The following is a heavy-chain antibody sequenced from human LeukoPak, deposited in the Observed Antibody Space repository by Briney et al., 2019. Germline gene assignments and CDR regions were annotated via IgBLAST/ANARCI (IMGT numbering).Heavy chain of an antibody. CDR2: IYPGDSDT. J-gene: IGHJ4*02. D-gene: IGHD2-21*02. CDR3: ARRAYCGGDCYADDY. Sequence: GESLKISCKGSGYSFTSYWIGWVRQMPGKGLEWMGIIYPGDSDTRYSPSFQGQVTISADKSISTAYLQWSSLKASDTAMYYCARRAYCGGDCYADDYWGQGTLVTVSS. V-gene: IGHV5-51*01. CDR1: GYSFTSYW.